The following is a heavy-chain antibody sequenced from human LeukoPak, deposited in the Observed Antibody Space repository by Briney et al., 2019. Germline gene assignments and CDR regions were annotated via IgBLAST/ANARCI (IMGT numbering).Heavy chain of an antibody. CDR1: GYTLTGLS. J-gene: IGHJ4*02. CDR2: FDPEDGET. D-gene: IGHD3-22*01. CDR3: ATSYYYDSSDYYRIDY. Sequence: ASVKVSCRVSGYTLTGLSMNWGRQAPGKGLEWMGGFDPEDGETIYAQKFQVRVTMTEDISTDTAYMELSSLRSEDTAVYYCATSYYYDSSDYYRIDYWGQGTLVTVSS. V-gene: IGHV1-24*01.